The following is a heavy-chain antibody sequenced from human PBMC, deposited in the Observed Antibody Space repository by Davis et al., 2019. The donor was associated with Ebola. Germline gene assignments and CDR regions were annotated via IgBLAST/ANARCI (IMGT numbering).Heavy chain of an antibody. CDR3: TSTLDGDYVDY. Sequence: GGSLTLSCAASGFTFSGSAMHCVRQASGKGLEWVGRIRSKANSYATAYAASVKGRFTISRDDSKNTAYLQMNSLKTEDTAVYYCTSTLDGDYVDYWGQGTLVTVSS. CDR1: GFTFSGSA. D-gene: IGHD4-17*01. CDR2: IRSKANSYAT. J-gene: IGHJ4*02. V-gene: IGHV3-73*01.